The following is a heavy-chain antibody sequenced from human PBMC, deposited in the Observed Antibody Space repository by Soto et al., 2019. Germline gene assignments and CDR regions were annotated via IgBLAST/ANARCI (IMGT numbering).Heavy chain of an antibody. J-gene: IGHJ4*02. CDR3: ARGGLYIAVAGRTFDY. CDR2: ISSNEGST. V-gene: IGHV3-64*01. CDR1: GFTFSSYA. D-gene: IGHD6-19*01. Sequence: EVQLVESGGGLVQPGGSLRLSCAASGFTFSSYAMHWVRQAPGKGLEYVSAISSNEGSTYYANSVKGGFTISRDNSKNTVYLQMGSLKTEDMAVYYCARGGLYIAVAGRTFDYWGQGTLVTVSS.